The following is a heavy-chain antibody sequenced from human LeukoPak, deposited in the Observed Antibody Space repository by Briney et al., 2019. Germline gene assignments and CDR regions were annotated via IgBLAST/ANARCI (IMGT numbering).Heavy chain of an antibody. CDR3: ARGWVLLWFGESKGWFDP. Sequence: PSETLSLTCTVSGGSISSSSYYWGWIRQPPGKGLEWIGSIYYSGSTYYNPSLKSRVTISVDRSKNQFSLKLSSVTAADTAVYYCARGWVLLWFGESKGWFDPWGQGTLVTVSS. D-gene: IGHD3-10*01. CDR2: IYYSGST. CDR1: GGSISSSSYY. J-gene: IGHJ5*02. V-gene: IGHV4-39*07.